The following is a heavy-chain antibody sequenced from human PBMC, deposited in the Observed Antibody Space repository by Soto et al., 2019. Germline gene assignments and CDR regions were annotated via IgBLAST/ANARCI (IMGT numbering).Heavy chain of an antibody. J-gene: IGHJ4*02. V-gene: IGHV3-33*01. D-gene: IGHD3-22*01. CDR3: ARDLGYYDSSGYPLSH. Sequence: QVQLVESGGGVVQPGRSLRLSCAASGFTFSSYGMHWVRQAPGKGLEWVAVIWYDGSNKYYADSVKGRFTVSRDNSKNTLYLQMNSMRAEDTAVYYCARDLGYYDSSGYPLSHWGQGILVTVSS. CDR1: GFTFSSYG. CDR2: IWYDGSNK.